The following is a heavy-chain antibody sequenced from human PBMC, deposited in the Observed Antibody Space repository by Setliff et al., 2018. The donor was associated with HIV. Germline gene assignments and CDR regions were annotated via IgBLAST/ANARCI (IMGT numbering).Heavy chain of an antibody. D-gene: IGHD3-22*01. CDR1: GGSFRGYY. V-gene: IGHV4-34*01. J-gene: IGHJ4*02. Sequence: SETLSLTCAVYGGSFRGYYWSWIRQPPGKGLEWIGEINHSGSTNYNPSLKSRVTISVDTSKNQFSLKLSSVTAADTAVYYCARLTTTYYYDSSAYYHPVWGQGTLVTVS. CDR2: INHSGST. CDR3: ARLTTTYYYDSSAYYHPV.